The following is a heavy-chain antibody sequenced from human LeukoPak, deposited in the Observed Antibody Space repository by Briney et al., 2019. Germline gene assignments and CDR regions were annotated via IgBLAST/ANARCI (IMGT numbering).Heavy chain of an antibody. V-gene: IGHV3-7*04. CDR2: IDRDGSAE. J-gene: IGHJ4*02. Sequence: GGSVRLSCAASGFTFSNYWMSWVRQSPGRGLEWVANIDRDGSAEYYVDSVGGRFTVSRDNAKNSLYLQIDSLRAEDTAVYYCARADNYGSILDYWGRGTLVTVSS. CDR1: GFTFSNYW. D-gene: IGHD3-10*01. CDR3: ARADNYGSILDY.